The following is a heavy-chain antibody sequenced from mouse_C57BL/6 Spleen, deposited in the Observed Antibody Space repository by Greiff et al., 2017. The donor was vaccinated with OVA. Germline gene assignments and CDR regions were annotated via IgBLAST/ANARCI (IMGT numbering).Heavy chain of an antibody. CDR1: GYTFTSYT. D-gene: IGHD4-1*01. CDR2: INPSSGYT. J-gene: IGHJ2*01. V-gene: IGHV1-4*01. Sequence: VQLQQSGAELARPGASVKMSCKASGYTFTSYTMHWVNQRPGQGLEWIGYINPSSGYTKYNQKFKDKATLTADKSSSTAYMQLSSLTSEDSAVYYCARCWDVADYWGQGTTLTVSS. CDR3: ARCWDVADY.